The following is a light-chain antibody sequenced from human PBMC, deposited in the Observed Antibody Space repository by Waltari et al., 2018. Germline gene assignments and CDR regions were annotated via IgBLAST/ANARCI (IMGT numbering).Light chain of an antibody. CDR1: SADVGGYNY. V-gene: IGLV2-14*01. Sequence: QSALTQPASVSGSPGQSITISCTGTSADVGGYNYVSWYQQYPGKAPQLMIYEVSFRPSGISNRFSGSKAGNTATLTISGLQAEDDADYYCSSKTSASGVFGTGTTVTVL. CDR3: SSKTSASGV. J-gene: IGLJ1*01. CDR2: EVS.